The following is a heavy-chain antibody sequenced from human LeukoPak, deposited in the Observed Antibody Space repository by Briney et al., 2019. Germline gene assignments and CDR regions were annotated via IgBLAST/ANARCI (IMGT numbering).Heavy chain of an antibody. Sequence: GGSLRLSCAASGFTFSNYAMSWVRQAPGKELEWVSVISGNGGGTLYADSVKGRFTISRDNSKTTLSLQMNSLRAEDTAVYYCAKSMATVTRGYYYYGMDVWGKGTTVTVSS. CDR2: ISGNGGGT. CDR3: AKSMATVTRGYYYYGMDV. CDR1: GFTFSNYA. D-gene: IGHD4-17*01. V-gene: IGHV3-23*01. J-gene: IGHJ6*04.